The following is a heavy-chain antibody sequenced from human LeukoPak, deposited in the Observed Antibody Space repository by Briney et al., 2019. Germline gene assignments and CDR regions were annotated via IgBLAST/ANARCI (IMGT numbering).Heavy chain of an antibody. D-gene: IGHD2-15*01. J-gene: IGHJ5*02. CDR2: INHSGST. CDR3: ARALGYCSGGSCTRGYNWFDP. Sequence: SETLSLTCAVYGGSFSGYYWSWIRQPPGKGLEWIGEINHSGSTNYNPSLKSRVTISVDTSMNQFSLKLSFVTTADTAVYYCARALGYCSGGSCTRGYNWFDPWGQGTLVTVPS. V-gene: IGHV4-34*01. CDR1: GGSFSGYY.